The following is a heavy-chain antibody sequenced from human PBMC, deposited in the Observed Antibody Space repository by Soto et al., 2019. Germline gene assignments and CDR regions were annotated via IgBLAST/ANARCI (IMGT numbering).Heavy chain of an antibody. V-gene: IGHV3-21*01. CDR3: ARDAPHYYGMDV. CDR1: GFTFSSYS. J-gene: IGHJ6*02. CDR2: IGSSSSYI. Sequence: PGGSLRLSCAASGFTFSSYSMNWVRQAPGKGLEWVSSIGSSSSYIYYADSVKGRFTISRDNAKNSLYLQMNSLRAEDTAVYYCARDAPHYYGMDVWGQGTTVTVSS.